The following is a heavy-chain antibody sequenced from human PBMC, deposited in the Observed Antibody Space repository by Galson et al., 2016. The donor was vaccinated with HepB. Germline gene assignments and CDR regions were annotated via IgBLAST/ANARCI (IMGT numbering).Heavy chain of an antibody. J-gene: IGHJ3*01. CDR3: ATSYYYDSSGFRDAFDL. V-gene: IGHV1-24*01. Sequence: SVKVSCKVSGYTLTELFMHWVRQAPGKGLEWMGGFDPKDDKTIYAQKFQGRVTMTEDTSTDTAYMELSSLRSEDTAVYFCATSYYYDSSGFRDAFDLWGQGTMVTASS. D-gene: IGHD3-22*01. CDR1: GYTLTELF. CDR2: FDPKDDKT.